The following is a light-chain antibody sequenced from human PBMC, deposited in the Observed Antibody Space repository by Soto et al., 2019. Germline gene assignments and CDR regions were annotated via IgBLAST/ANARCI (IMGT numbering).Light chain of an antibody. CDR1: QSVSSSY. CDR3: QQYGSTLIT. J-gene: IGKJ5*01. V-gene: IGKV3-20*01. CDR2: GAS. Sequence: DIELTQSPGTLSLSPGERATLSCRASQSVSSSYLAWYQQKPGQAPRLLIYGASSRATGIPDRFSGSGSGTDFTLTISRLEPEDFAVYYCQQYGSTLITFGQGTRLEIK.